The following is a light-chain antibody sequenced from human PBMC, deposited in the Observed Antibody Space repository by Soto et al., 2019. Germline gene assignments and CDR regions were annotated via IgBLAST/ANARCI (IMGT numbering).Light chain of an antibody. V-gene: IGLV2-8*01. Sequence: QSALTQPPSASGSPGQSVTTSCTGTSSDDGIFNYVSWYQQHPDQAPKLLIFEVNKRPSGVPDRFSASKSGNTASLTVSGLQSEDEADYYCCSYSGSNTLIFGGGTKLTVL. CDR3: CSYSGSNTLI. CDR1: SSDDGIFNY. J-gene: IGLJ2*01. CDR2: EVN.